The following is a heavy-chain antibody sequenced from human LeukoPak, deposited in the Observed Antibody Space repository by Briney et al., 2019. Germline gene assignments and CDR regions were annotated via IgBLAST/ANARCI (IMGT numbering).Heavy chain of an antibody. J-gene: IGHJ4*02. V-gene: IGHV1-69*06. CDR2: IIPIFGTA. D-gene: IGHD3-9*01. Sequence: SVTVSCKASGGTFSSYAISWVRQAPGQGLEWMGGIIPIFGTANYAQKFQGRVTITADKSTSTAYMGLSSLRSEDTAVYYCARQAEYDILTGYSYFDYWGQGTLVTVSS. CDR3: ARQAEYDILTGYSYFDY. CDR1: GGTFSSYA.